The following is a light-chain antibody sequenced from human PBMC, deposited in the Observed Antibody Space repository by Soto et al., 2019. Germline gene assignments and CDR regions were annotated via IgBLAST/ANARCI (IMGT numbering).Light chain of an antibody. J-gene: IGLJ2*01. CDR2: EVI. CDR3: SSYAGSSSVL. Sequence: QSALTQPPSASGSPGQSVTISCTGTSSDVGGYNCVSWYQQHPGKAPKLMIYEVIKRPSGVPDRFSGSKSGNTASLTVSGLQAEDEADYYCSSYAGSSSVLVGGGTKLTVL. CDR1: SSDVGGYNC. V-gene: IGLV2-8*01.